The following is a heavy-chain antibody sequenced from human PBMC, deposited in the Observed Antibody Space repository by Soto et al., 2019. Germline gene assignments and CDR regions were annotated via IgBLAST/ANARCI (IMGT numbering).Heavy chain of an antibody. V-gene: IGHV1-8*01. D-gene: IGHD6-13*01. CDR3: AKGAGRDGRDWFDP. Sequence: QVQLVQSGAEVKKPGASVKVSCKASGYTFINHDIDWVRQAPGQGLEWMGWMNSNSGNTGYAQKLQGRVTMTRDTSKPPGYMELSSLTAEDAAVYYCAKGAGRDGRDWFDPWGQGTLVTVSS. J-gene: IGHJ5*02. CDR1: GYTFINHD. CDR2: MNSNSGNT.